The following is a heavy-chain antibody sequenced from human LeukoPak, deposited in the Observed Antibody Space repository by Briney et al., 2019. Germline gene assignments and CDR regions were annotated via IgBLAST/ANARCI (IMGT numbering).Heavy chain of an antibody. CDR1: GFTFSSYV. V-gene: IGHV3-74*01. J-gene: IGHJ4*02. D-gene: IGHD6-6*01. Sequence: GGSLRLSCAVSGFTFSSYVMHWVRQAPGKGLVWVSRINTDGRTTNYADSVQGRFTISRDNARNTVYLQMNSLRAEDTALYYCASQAYASSPSVGYWGQGTPVTVPS. CDR2: INTDGRTT. CDR3: ASQAYASSPSVGY.